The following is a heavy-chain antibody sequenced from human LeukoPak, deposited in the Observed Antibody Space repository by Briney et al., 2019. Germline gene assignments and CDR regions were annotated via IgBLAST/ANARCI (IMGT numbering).Heavy chain of an antibody. CDR3: ARDKVYYYDSSGYSYYWYFDL. CDR2: IYSGGST. J-gene: IGHJ2*01. D-gene: IGHD3-22*01. CDR1: GFTVSSDY. Sequence: GGSLRLSCAASGFTVSSDYMSWVRQAPGKGLEWVSVIYSGGSTYYADSVKGRFTISRDNSKNTLYLQMNSLRAEDTAVYYCARDKVYYYDSSGYSYYWYFDLWGRGTLVTVSS. V-gene: IGHV3-66*01.